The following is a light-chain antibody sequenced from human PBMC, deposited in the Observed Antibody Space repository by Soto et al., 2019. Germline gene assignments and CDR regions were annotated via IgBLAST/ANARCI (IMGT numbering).Light chain of an antibody. CDR3: QTWDNNTVV. CDR2: EDK. V-gene: IGLV3-1*01. Sequence: SYELTQPPSVSVSPGQTARISCSGDKLGEKFACWYQQRPGQSPVVVIYEDKKRPLAIPERFSGFNSGNTATLTISGTEAMGEADYYCQTWDNNTVVLGGGTKLTVL. J-gene: IGLJ2*01. CDR1: KLGEKF.